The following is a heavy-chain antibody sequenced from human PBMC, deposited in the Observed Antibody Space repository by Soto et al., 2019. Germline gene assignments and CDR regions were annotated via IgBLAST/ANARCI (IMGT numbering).Heavy chain of an antibody. J-gene: IGHJ5*02. V-gene: IGHV1-24*01. CDR1: GYTLTELS. D-gene: IGHD6-19*01. Sequence: ASVKVSCKVSGYTLTELSMHWVRQAPGKGFEWMGGFDPEDGETIYAQKFQGRVTMTEDTSTDTAYMELSSLRSEDTAVYYCATMRYSSGWYLSPWFDPWGQGTLVTVSS. CDR2: FDPEDGET. CDR3: ATMRYSSGWYLSPWFDP.